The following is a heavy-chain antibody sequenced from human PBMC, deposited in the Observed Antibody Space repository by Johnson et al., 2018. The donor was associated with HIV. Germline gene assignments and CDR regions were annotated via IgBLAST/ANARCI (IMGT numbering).Heavy chain of an antibody. Sequence: QVQLVESGGGVVQPGGSLRLSCAASGFTFSSYAMHWVRQAPGKGLEWVAVISYDGNSKYFADSVKGRFTISRDNSKNTLYLQMNSLRPEDTAVYYCARLPSGYSRDAFDIWGQGTMVTVSS. D-gene: IGHD5-18*01. V-gene: IGHV3-30*04. CDR3: ARLPSGYSRDAFDI. CDR1: GFTFSSYA. CDR2: ISYDGNSK. J-gene: IGHJ3*02.